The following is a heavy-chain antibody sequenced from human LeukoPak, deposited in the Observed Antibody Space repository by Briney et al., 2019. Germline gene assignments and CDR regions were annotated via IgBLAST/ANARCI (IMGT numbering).Heavy chain of an antibody. CDR3: ARASVWGSYRYSRFYFQH. Sequence: SETLSLTCTVSGGSISSYYWSWIRQPPGKGLEWIGYIYYGGSTNYNPSPKSRVTISVDTSKNQFSLKLSSVTAADTAVYYCARASVWGSYRYSRFYFQHWGQGTLVTVSS. D-gene: IGHD3-16*02. J-gene: IGHJ1*01. CDR2: IYYGGST. CDR1: GGSISSYY. V-gene: IGHV4-59*01.